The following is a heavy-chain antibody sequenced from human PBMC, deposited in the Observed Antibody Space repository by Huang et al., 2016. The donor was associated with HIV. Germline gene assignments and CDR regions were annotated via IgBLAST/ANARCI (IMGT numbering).Heavy chain of an antibody. D-gene: IGHD6-19*01. Sequence: EVQLVESGGPLIQHGRYLRLACTAYDFTFGGYCLCWLRRAAGKGLDVVGFVRSKAQGGKTKYAAAVNGTFIVSRDDSKNIAYLRRSSLKTEDTAVYYCSTVGGGIDYIGYTSAYYATGGYWGQGTLVTVSS. V-gene: IGHV3-49*03. J-gene: IGHJ4*02. CDR1: DFTFGGYC. CDR3: STVGGGIDYIGYTSAYYATGGY. CDR2: VRSKAQGGKT.